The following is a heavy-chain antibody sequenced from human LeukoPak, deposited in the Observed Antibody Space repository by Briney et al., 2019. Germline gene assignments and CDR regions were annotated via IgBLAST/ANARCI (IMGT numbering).Heavy chain of an antibody. Sequence: TSGGSLRLSCAASGFTFSNAWMSWVRQAPGKGLEWVGRIKSKTDGGTTDYAAPVKGRFTISRDDSKNTLYLQMNSLKTEDTAVYYCTTGIYHEESHFDYWGQGTLVTVSS. V-gene: IGHV3-15*01. CDR1: GFTFSNAW. D-gene: IGHD1-14*01. CDR2: IKSKTDGGTT. J-gene: IGHJ4*02. CDR3: TTGIYHEESHFDY.